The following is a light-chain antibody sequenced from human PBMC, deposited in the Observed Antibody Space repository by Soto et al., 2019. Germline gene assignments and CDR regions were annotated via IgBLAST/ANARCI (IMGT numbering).Light chain of an antibody. CDR1: QSVGRT. CDR2: DAS. CDR3: QHYNNWPLT. Sequence: EIVLTQSPATLSLSPGERATLSCRASQSVGRTLAWFQQKPGQAPRLLIYDASNRATGIPARFTGSGSGTDFTLTIRSLQSEDFAVYYCQHYNNWPLTFGGGTKVEIK. V-gene: IGKV3D-15*01. J-gene: IGKJ4*01.